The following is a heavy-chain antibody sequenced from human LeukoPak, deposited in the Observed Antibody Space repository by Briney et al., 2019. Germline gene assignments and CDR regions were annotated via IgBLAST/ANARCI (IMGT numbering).Heavy chain of an antibody. V-gene: IGHV4-59*08. J-gene: IGHJ4*02. CDR3: ARHDGGQTLFDY. Sequence: SETLSLTCTVSGGSISSYYWSWIRQPPGKGLEWIGYIYYSGSTNYNPSLKGRVTISVDTSKNQFSLKLSSVTAADTAVYYCARHDGGQTLFDYWGQGTLVTVSS. D-gene: IGHD4-23*01. CDR2: IYYSGST. CDR1: GGSISSYY.